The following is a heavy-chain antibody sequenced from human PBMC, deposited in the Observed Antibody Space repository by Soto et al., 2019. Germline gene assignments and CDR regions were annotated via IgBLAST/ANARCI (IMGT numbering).Heavy chain of an antibody. J-gene: IGHJ4*02. V-gene: IGHV3-30*03. CDR2: ISYDGSTK. D-gene: IGHD3-9*01. CDR1: GFTFSSYG. CDR3: ATEYYDIWTGYLKSGFDY. Sequence: GGSLRLSCAASGFTFSSYGMHWVRQAPGKGLEWVAFISYDGSTKYFAASVKGRFTTSRDNSKNTLYLEMNSMRAEDTAVYYCATEYYDIWTGYLKSGFDYWGQGTLVTVSS.